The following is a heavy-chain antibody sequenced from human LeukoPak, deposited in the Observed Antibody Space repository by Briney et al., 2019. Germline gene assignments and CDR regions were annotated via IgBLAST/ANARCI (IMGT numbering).Heavy chain of an antibody. V-gene: IGHV3-9*01. J-gene: IGHJ6*02. Sequence: GGSLRLSCAASGYTFDDYAMHWVRQAPGKGLEWVSGISWNSGSIGYTDSVKGRFTISRDNAKNSLYLQMSNLRAEDTAVYFCARGGGLDVWGQGATVTVSS. CDR1: GYTFDDYA. D-gene: IGHD3-16*01. CDR2: ISWNSGSI. CDR3: ARGGGLDV.